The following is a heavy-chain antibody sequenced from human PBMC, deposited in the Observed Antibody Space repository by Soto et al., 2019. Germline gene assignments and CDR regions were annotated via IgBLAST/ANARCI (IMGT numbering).Heavy chain of an antibody. D-gene: IGHD6-19*01. CDR1: GFTFSTCA. V-gene: IGHV3-23*01. J-gene: IGHJ6*02. CDR3: AKAMGIAVTYHTDA. Sequence: GGSLRLSCAASGFTFSTCAINWVRQAPGRGLQWVSGLSGSGGSTYYADSVKGRFTISRDNSKNTLYLQMNSLRAEDTAVYYCAKAMGIAVTYHTDAWGQGTTVTVAS. CDR2: LSGSGGST.